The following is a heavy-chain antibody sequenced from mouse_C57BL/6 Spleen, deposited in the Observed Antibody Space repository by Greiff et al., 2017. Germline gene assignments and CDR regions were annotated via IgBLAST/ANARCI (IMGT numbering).Heavy chain of an antibody. CDR2: INPSTGGT. CDR3: ARDSTVVGGWYFEV. J-gene: IGHJ1*03. Sequence: VQLQQSGPELVKPGASVKISCKASGYSFTGYYMNWVKQSPEKCLEWIGEINPSTGGTTYNQKFKAKATLTVDKSSSTAYMQLKSLTSEDSAVYYCARDSTVVGGWYFEVWGTGTTVAVSS. CDR1: GYSFTGYY. V-gene: IGHV1-42*01. D-gene: IGHD1-1*01.